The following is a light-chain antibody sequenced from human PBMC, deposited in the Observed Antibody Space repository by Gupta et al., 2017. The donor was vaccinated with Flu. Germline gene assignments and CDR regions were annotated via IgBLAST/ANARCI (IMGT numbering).Light chain of an antibody. Sequence: EIVLTQSPATLFLSPGERATLSCRASQSVSSYLAWYQQKPGQAPRLLIYDASNRATGIPARFSGSGSGTDFTLTISSLEPEDFAVYYCQQRSNWPRSFGQGTXLEIK. CDR1: QSVSSY. J-gene: IGKJ2*03. V-gene: IGKV3-11*01. CDR3: QQRSNWPRS. CDR2: DAS.